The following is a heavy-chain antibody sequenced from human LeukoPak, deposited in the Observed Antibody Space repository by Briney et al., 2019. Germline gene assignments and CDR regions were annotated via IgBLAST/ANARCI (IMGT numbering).Heavy chain of an antibody. V-gene: IGHV4-4*07. J-gene: IGHJ4*02. Sequence: SETLSLTCTVSGGSISSYYWSWIRQPAGKGLEWIGRIYTSGSTNYNPSLKSRVTMSVDTSRNQFSLKLSSVTAADTAVYYCARDPTSYSGWYPPDYWGQGTLVTVSS. CDR1: GGSISSYY. CDR3: ARDPTSYSGWYPPDY. CDR2: IYTSGST. D-gene: IGHD6-19*01.